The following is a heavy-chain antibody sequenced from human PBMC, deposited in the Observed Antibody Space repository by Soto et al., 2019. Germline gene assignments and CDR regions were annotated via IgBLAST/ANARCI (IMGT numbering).Heavy chain of an antibody. D-gene: IGHD6-13*01. Sequence: PGGSLRLSCEASGFTFSGFDMHWVRQPTGKGLEWVSSIGTAGDTYYAVSVKGRFTISRDNAKNSLSLQMNSLGAGDMAVYSCAKSQEIGTHFFDSWGQGTQVTVSS. CDR3: AKSQEIGTHFFDS. CDR1: GFTFSGFD. J-gene: IGHJ4*02. CDR2: IGTAGDT. V-gene: IGHV3-13*01.